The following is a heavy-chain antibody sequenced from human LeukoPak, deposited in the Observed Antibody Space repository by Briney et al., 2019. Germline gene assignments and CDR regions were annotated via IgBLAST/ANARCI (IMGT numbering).Heavy chain of an antibody. CDR2: IYTSGST. D-gene: IGHD3-22*01. CDR1: GGSISSYY. J-gene: IGHJ4*02. V-gene: IGHV4-4*07. CDR3: ARDRYYYDSSGYYQLDY. Sequence: SETLSLTCTVSGGSISSYYWSWIRQPAGKGLEWIGRIYTSGSTNYNPSLKSRVTMSVDTSKNQFSLKLSTVTAADTAVYYCARDRYYYDSSGYYQLDYWGQGTLVTVSS.